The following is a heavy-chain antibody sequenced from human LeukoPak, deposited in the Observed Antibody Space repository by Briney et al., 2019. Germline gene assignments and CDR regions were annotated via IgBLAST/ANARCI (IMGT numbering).Heavy chain of an antibody. CDR3: ARGPYGGSGYNFDY. CDR2: IYYSGST. Sequence: SETLSLTCTVSGGSISSYYWSWIRQPPGKGLEWIGYIYYSGSTNYNPSLKSRVTMSVDTSKNQFSLKLSSVTAADTAVYYCARGPYGGSGYNFDYWGQGTLVTVSS. CDR1: GGSISSYY. D-gene: IGHD4-23*01. V-gene: IGHV4-59*12. J-gene: IGHJ4*02.